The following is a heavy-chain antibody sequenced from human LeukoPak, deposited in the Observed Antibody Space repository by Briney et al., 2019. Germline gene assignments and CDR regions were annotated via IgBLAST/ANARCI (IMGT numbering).Heavy chain of an antibody. J-gene: IGHJ4*02. CDR3: ARQPWGYCSGGSCHFDY. Sequence: GESLKISCKGSGYSFTSYWIGWVRQMPGKGLEWMGIIYPGDSDTRYSPSFQGQVTISADKSISTAYLQWSSLKASDTAMYYCARQPWGYCSGGSCHFDYWGQGTLVTVSS. CDR2: IYPGDSDT. CDR1: GYSFTSYW. D-gene: IGHD2-15*01. V-gene: IGHV5-51*01.